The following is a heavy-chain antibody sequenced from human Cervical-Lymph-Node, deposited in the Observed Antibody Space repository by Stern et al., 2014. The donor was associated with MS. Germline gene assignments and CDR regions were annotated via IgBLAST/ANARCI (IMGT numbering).Heavy chain of an antibody. Sequence: QVTLKESGPVLVKPTETLTLTCTVSGFSLSNARMGVSWIRQPPGNALEWLAHIFSNDEKSYSTSLKSRLTISKDTSKSQVVLTMTNMDPVDTATYYCARILRIAAAGYGWFDPWGQGTLVTVSS. D-gene: IGHD6-13*01. CDR2: IFSNDEK. J-gene: IGHJ5*02. V-gene: IGHV2-26*01. CDR3: ARILRIAAAGYGWFDP. CDR1: GFSLSNARMG.